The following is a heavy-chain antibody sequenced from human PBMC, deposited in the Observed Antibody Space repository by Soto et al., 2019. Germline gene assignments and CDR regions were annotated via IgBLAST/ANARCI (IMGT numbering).Heavy chain of an antibody. J-gene: IGHJ6*02. CDR3: ARSGWPHYYYYGMDV. D-gene: IGHD3-10*01. Sequence: GESLKISCKGSGYSFTSCWIGWVRQMPGKGLEWMGIIYPGDSDTRYSPSFQGQVTISADKSISTAYLQWSSLKASDTAMYYCARSGWPHYYYYGMDVWGQGTTVTVSS. CDR2: IYPGDSDT. CDR1: GYSFTSCW. V-gene: IGHV5-51*01.